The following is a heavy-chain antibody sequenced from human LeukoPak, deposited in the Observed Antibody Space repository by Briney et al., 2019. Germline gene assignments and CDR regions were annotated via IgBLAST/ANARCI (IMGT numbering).Heavy chain of an antibody. Sequence: ASVKVSCKASGYTFTGYYMHWVRQAPGQGLEWMGWINPNSGGTNYAQKFQGRVTMTRDTSISTAYMELSRLRSDDTAVYYCARAGALLRYFDWFQTNWFDPWGQGTLVTVSS. V-gene: IGHV1-2*02. CDR2: INPNSGGT. CDR3: ARAGALLRYFDWFQTNWFDP. D-gene: IGHD3-9*01. J-gene: IGHJ5*02. CDR1: GYTFTGYY.